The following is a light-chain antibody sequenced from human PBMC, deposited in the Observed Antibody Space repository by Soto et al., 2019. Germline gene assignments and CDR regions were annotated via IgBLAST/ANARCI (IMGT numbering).Light chain of an antibody. CDR3: QQYNKWPPWT. CDR2: GAS. J-gene: IGKJ1*01. V-gene: IGKV3D-15*01. CDR1: QSVINN. Sequence: EIVLTQSPGTLSLSPGERATLSCRASQSVINNYLAWYQQKPGQAPRLLIYGASNRATGIPDRFSGSGSGTEFTLTISSLQSEDFAVYYCQQYNKWPPWTFGQGTKVDI.